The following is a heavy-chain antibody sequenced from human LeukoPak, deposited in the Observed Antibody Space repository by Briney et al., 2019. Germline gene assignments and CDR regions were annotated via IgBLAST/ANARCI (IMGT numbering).Heavy chain of an antibody. D-gene: IGHD1-26*01. J-gene: IGHJ4*02. CDR3: AKDPGGSYYFDY. CDR2: ISGSGGST. CDR1: GFTFRSYA. Sequence: GGSLRLSCAASGFTFRSYAMSWVRQAPGKGLEWVSAISGSGGSTYYADSVKGRFTISRDNSKNTLYLQMNSLRAEDTAVYYCAKDPGGSYYFDYWGQGTLVTVSS. V-gene: IGHV3-23*01.